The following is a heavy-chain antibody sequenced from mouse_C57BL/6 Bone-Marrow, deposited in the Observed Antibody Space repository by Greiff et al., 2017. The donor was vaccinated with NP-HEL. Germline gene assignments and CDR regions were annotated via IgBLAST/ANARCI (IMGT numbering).Heavy chain of an antibody. V-gene: IGHV8-12*01. CDR1: GFSLSTSGMD. Sequence: QVTLKESGPGILQSSPTLSLTCSFSGFSLSTSGMDLSWLRPPPGKGLDWLAHIYWGDYKHYNPSLKSPLTSSKDTSRNQVFLKITSVDTADTATYYCARRANWDDFDYGGKGTLSQSPQ. CDR3: ARRANWDDFDY. J-gene: IGHJ2*01. CDR2: IYWGDYK. D-gene: IGHD4-1*01.